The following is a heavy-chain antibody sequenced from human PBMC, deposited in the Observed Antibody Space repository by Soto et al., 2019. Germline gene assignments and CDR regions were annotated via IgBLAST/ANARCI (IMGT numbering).Heavy chain of an antibody. CDR3: ARDLGTGTDY. CDR1: GDSITNSNW. CDR2: IYHGGAT. V-gene: IGHV4-4*02. Sequence: QVQLQESGPGLVKPSGTLSLTCAVSGDSITNSNWWSWVRQAPGKGLEGIGEIYHGGATTYNPSLKSRATISVDPSNNHFSLKLTSVTAADTAVYFCARDLGTGTDYWGQGTLVTVAS. J-gene: IGHJ4*02. D-gene: IGHD1-1*01.